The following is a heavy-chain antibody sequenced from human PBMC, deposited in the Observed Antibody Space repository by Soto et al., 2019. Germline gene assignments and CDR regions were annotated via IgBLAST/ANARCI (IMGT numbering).Heavy chain of an antibody. J-gene: IGHJ4*02. CDR1: GYSFTSYW. CDR3: ATVSSSKSQWLDAFDY. CDR2: IDPSASYT. D-gene: IGHD6-19*01. Sequence: EVQLVQSGAEVKKPGESLRISCKGSGYSFTSYWISWVRQMPGKGLEWMGRIDPSASYTNYSPSFQGHVTISADKSISTAYLQWSSLKASDTAMYYCATVSSSKSQWLDAFDYWGQGTLVTVSS. V-gene: IGHV5-10-1*01.